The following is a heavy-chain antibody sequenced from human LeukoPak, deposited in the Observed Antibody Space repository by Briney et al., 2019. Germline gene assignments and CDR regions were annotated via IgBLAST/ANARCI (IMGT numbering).Heavy chain of an antibody. CDR2: ISYDGSNK. J-gene: IGHJ6*02. Sequence: GGSLRLSCAASGFTFSSYGMHWVRQAPGKGLEWVAVISYDGSNKYYADSVKGRLTISRDNAKNSLYLQMNSLRAEDTAVYYCARDKDFCGGDCYNYYYYGMDVWGQGTTVTVSS. CDR1: GFTFSSYG. D-gene: IGHD2-21*02. CDR3: ARDKDFCGGDCYNYYYYGMDV. V-gene: IGHV3-30*03.